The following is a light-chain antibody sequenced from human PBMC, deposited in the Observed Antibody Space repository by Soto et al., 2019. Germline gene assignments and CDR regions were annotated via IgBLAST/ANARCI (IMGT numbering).Light chain of an antibody. CDR1: QSVSSN. CDR2: DAS. V-gene: IGKV3-15*01. CDR3: QQYKKWPRT. Sequence: EIVLKQSPGSLSLSPGQGASLSCRASQSVSSNFAWYQQKPGQAPRLLIYDASTRATGIPARFSGSGSGTEFTLTISSLQSEDFAVYYCQQYKKWPRTFGQGTKVDIK. J-gene: IGKJ1*01.